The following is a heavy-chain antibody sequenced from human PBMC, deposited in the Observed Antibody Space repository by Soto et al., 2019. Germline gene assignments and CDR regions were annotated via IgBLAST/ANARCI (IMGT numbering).Heavy chain of an antibody. V-gene: IGHV1-2*02. D-gene: IGHD3-22*01. Sequence: GASVKVSCKASGYTFTGYYMHWVRQAPGQGLEWMGWINPNSGGTNYAQKFQGRVTMTRDTSISTAYMELSRLRSDDTAVYYCARDFYYDSSITFPDWGQGTLVTVS. CDR2: INPNSGGT. CDR3: ARDFYYDSSITFPD. J-gene: IGHJ4*02. CDR1: GYTFTGYY.